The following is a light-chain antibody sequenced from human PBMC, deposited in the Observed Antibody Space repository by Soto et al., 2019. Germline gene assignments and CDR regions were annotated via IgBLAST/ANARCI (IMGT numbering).Light chain of an antibody. V-gene: IGLV2-14*01. J-gene: IGLJ1*01. CDR1: SSDIGAYDY. CDR3: SSYTSSSLRYV. Sequence: QSALTQPASVSGSPGQSITISCTGTSSDIGAYDYVSWYQQHPGKAPKLMIYDVSHRPSGASNRFSGSKSGTTASLTISGLQAEDEADYYCSSYTSSSLRYVFGTGTKLTVL. CDR2: DVS.